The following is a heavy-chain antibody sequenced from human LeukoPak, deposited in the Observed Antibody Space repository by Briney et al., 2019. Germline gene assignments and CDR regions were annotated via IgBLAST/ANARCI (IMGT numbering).Heavy chain of an antibody. Sequence: GESLKISCKGSGYSFTSYWIGWVRQLPGKGLERMGIIYPGDSDTRYSPSFQGQVTISADKSISTAYLQWSSLKASDTAMYYCARSVGATLFSYYGMDVWGQGTTVTVSS. D-gene: IGHD1-26*01. CDR2: IYPGDSDT. J-gene: IGHJ6*02. V-gene: IGHV5-51*01. CDR3: ARSVGATLFSYYGMDV. CDR1: GYSFTSYW.